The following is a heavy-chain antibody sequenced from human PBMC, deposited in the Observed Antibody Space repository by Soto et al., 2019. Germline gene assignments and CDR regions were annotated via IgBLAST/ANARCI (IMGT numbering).Heavy chain of an antibody. V-gene: IGHV5-51*01. Sequence: GESLKISCKGSGYSFTNYWIGWVRQMPGKGLEWMGSIYPGDSDSRYSPSFQGQVTISADKSISTAYLQWRSLKASDTAMYYCARHPLDGTMVYGFDPWGQGTLVTVSS. CDR3: ARHPLDGTMVYGFDP. D-gene: IGHD2-8*01. CDR1: GYSFTNYW. J-gene: IGHJ5*02. CDR2: IYPGDSDS.